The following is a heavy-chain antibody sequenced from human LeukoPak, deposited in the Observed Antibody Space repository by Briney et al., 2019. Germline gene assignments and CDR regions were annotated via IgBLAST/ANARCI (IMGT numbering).Heavy chain of an antibody. CDR2: IIPIFGTP. CDR1: GGTFSSYG. Sequence: ASVKVSCKASGGTFSSYGISWVRQAPGHGLEWVGGIIPIFGTPNYAQKFQGRITITADESTSTAYMELSSLRSDATAVYYCARGSGTITMVRGVLYGMDVWGQGTTVTVSS. V-gene: IGHV1-69*13. J-gene: IGHJ6*02. D-gene: IGHD3-10*01. CDR3: ARGSGTITMVRGVLYGMDV.